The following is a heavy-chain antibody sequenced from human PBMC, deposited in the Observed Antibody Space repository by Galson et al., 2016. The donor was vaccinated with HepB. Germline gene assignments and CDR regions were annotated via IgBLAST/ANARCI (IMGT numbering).Heavy chain of an antibody. Sequence: SLRLSCAASGFIFSNYAMHWVRQTPGKGLEWVATISDDGTNQYYVDSVKGRFTISRDNSKNTLYLQMNSLRPEDTAVYYCARADYGDYVAFFDYWGQGTLVTVSS. D-gene: IGHD4-17*01. V-gene: IGHV3-30*04. CDR2: ISDDGTNQ. CDR1: GFIFSNYA. CDR3: ARADYGDYVAFFDY. J-gene: IGHJ4*02.